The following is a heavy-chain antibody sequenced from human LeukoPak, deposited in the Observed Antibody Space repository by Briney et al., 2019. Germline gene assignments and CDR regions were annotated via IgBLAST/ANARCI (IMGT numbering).Heavy chain of an antibody. Sequence: GGSLRLSCAASGFTFSSYWMSWVRQAPGKGLEWVANIKQDGSEKYYVDSVKGRFTISRDNAKNSLYLQMNSLRAEYTAVYYCARVSLSFFHALDYWGQGTLVTVSS. CDR2: IKQDGSEK. D-gene: IGHD2/OR15-2a*01. CDR3: ARVSLSFFHALDY. V-gene: IGHV3-7*01. J-gene: IGHJ4*02. CDR1: GFTFSSYW.